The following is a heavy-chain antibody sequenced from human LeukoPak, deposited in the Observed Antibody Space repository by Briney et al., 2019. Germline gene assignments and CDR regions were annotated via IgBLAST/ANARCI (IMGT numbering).Heavy chain of an antibody. J-gene: IGHJ4*02. CDR3: ARLSIAARYYFDY. V-gene: IGHV4-39*01. CDR2: MYYSGST. Sequence: KPSQTLSPTCSVACGSISISSYYSGWLRQPPWKGLEWIGRMYYSGSTYNNPSLKSRVTISVDTSKNQFSLKLSSVTAADTAVHYCARLSIAARYYFDYWGQGTLVTVSS. D-gene: IGHD6-6*01. CDR1: CGSISISSYY.